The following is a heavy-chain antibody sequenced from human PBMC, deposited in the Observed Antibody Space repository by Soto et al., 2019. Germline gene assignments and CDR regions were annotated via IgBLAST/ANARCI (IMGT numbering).Heavy chain of an antibody. V-gene: IGHV3-72*01. CDR1: GFTLNDHY. J-gene: IGHJ4*02. D-gene: IGHD3-22*01. CDR3: VRATYFSDSSGYTRCLDY. Sequence: PGGSLRLSCAGSGFTLNDHYIDWVRQAPGKGLEWVGRSRDKPQGYSTAYAASVKGRFTTSRDESKNSAYLQMNSLKTEDTAVYYCVRATYFSDSSGYTRCLDYWGQGTLVTVSS. CDR2: SRDKPQGYST.